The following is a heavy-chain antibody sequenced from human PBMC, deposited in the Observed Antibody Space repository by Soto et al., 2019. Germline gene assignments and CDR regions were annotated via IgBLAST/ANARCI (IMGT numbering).Heavy chain of an antibody. Sequence: QITLNESGPTVVKPTETLTLTCTFSGFSLTTSGVGVGWVRQSPGNAPEWRAFIYWDDDKRYSTSLKSRLTITKDPSKIQVVLTMANVDPADTATYYCAHRVLRAVFGLVTTTAIYFDFWGQGTPVVVSS. D-gene: IGHD3-3*01. CDR2: IYWDDDK. CDR3: AHRVLRAVFGLVTTTAIYFDF. J-gene: IGHJ4*02. CDR1: GFSLTTSGVG. V-gene: IGHV2-5*02.